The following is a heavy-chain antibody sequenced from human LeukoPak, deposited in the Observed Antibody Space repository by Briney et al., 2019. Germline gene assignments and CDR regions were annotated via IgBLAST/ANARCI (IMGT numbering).Heavy chain of an antibody. CDR1: GFTFSSYW. J-gene: IGHJ6*02. D-gene: IGHD3-22*01. CDR2: IKYDEIEK. V-gene: IGHV3-7*03. Sequence: PGGSLRLSCAASGFTFSSYWMSWVRQAPGKGLEWVANIKYDEIEKYHVDSVKGRFTISRDNTKNSLYLQMNSLRVEDTAVYYCARTYYYDSADFRILYGMDVWGQGTTVTVSS. CDR3: ARTYYYDSADFRILYGMDV.